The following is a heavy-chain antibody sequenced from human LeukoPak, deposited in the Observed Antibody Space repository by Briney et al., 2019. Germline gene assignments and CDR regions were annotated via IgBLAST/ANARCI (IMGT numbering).Heavy chain of an antibody. D-gene: IGHD6-13*01. Sequence: GGSLRLSCEASGFTFGGNWMHWVRQAPGKGLVWVSRINGDGRATYYADSLKGRFTISRDNAKNAVYLQMNSLGAEDTAVYYCARGIAGAWGFDYWGLGTLVTVSS. CDR3: ARGIAGAWGFDY. J-gene: IGHJ4*02. CDR2: INGDGRAT. V-gene: IGHV3-74*01. CDR1: GFTFGGNW.